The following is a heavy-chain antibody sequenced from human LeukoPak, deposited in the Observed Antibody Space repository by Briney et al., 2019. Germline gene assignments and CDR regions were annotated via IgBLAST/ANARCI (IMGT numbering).Heavy chain of an antibody. D-gene: IGHD2-2*03. J-gene: IGHJ3*02. CDR2: TSYSGST. CDR3: ARYGSTIFDI. CDR1: SGSVSGGSFF. Sequence: SETLSLTCTVSSGSVSGGSFFWSWIRQPPGQGLEWIGYTSYSGSTNYNPSLKSRVTISLDTSKNQFSLKLNSVTAADTAVYYCARYGSTIFDIWGRGTIVTVSS. V-gene: IGHV4-61*01.